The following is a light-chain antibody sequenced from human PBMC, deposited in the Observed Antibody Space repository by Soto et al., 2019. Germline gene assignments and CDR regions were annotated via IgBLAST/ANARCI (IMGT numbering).Light chain of an antibody. CDR3: QQYNHYSWNT. CDR1: QRIGRW. CDR2: DAS. Sequence: DIQMTQSPSTLSASVGDSVTITCRASQRIGRWLAWYQQKPGKAPKLLIYDASTLQSGVPSRFSGSGSGTEFTLNITSLQADDFATYYCQQYNHYSWNTFGRGTKLEI. J-gene: IGKJ2*01. V-gene: IGKV1-5*01.